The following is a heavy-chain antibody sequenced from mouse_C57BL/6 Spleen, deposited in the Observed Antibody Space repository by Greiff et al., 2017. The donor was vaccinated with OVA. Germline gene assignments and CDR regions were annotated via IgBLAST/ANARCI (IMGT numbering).Heavy chain of an antibody. J-gene: IGHJ3*01. CDR1: GFNIKNTY. CDR2: IDPANGNT. D-gene: IGHD1-1*01. Sequence: VQLQQSVAELVRPGASVKLSCTASGFNIKNTYMHWVKQRPEQGLEWIGRIDPANGNTKYAPKFQGKATITADPSSNTAYLQLSSLTSEDTAIYYCARSAPLYGSSYSFAYWGQGTLVTVSA. V-gene: IGHV14-3*01. CDR3: ARSAPLYGSSYSFAY.